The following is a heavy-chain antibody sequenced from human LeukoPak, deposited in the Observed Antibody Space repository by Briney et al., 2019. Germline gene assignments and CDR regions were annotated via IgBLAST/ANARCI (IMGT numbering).Heavy chain of an antibody. J-gene: IGHJ3*02. V-gene: IGHV3-23*01. CDR2: ISGSGGST. Sequence: PGGSLRLSCAASGFTFSSYAMSWVRQAPGKGLEWVSAISGSGGSTYYADSVKGRFTISRDNSKNALYLQMNSLRAEDTAVYYCAKVVSAIDSSPLGAFDIWGQGTMVTVSS. CDR1: GFTFSSYA. CDR3: AKVVSAIDSSPLGAFDI. D-gene: IGHD3-22*01.